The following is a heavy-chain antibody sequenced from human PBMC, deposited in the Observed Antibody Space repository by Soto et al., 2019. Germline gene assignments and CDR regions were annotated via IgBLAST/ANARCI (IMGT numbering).Heavy chain of an antibody. D-gene: IGHD3-22*01. CDR3: ASSPRSFSYYDSSGYYYDY. CDR1: GYTFTSYA. J-gene: IGHJ4*02. V-gene: IGHV1-3*01. CDR2: INDGNDNT. Sequence: ASVKVSCKASGYTFTSYAMHWVRQAPGQRLEWMGWINDGNDNTKYSQKIQGRVTITRDTSASTAYMELSRLRSEDTAVYYCASSPRSFSYYDSSGYYYDYWGQGTLVTVSS.